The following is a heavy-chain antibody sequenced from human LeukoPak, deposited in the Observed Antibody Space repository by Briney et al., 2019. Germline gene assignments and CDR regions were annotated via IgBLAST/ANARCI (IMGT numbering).Heavy chain of an antibody. V-gene: IGHV3-53*01. D-gene: IGHD4-17*01. J-gene: IGHJ4*02. CDR1: GFTVSSNY. Sequence: GGSLRLSCAASGFTVSSNYMSWVRQAPGKGLEWVSVIYSVGSTYYADSVKGRFTISRDNSKNTLYLQMNSLRAEDTAVYYCAKRGTVTTFGHCDYWGQGTLVTVSS. CDR3: AKRGTVTTFGHCDY. CDR2: IYSVGST.